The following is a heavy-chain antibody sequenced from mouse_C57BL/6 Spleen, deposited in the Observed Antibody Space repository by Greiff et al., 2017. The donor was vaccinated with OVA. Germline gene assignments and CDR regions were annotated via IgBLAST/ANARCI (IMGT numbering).Heavy chain of an antibody. Sequence: VKLQESGPELVKPGASVKISCKASGYAFSSSWMNWVKQRPGKGLEWIGRIYPGDGDTNYNGKFKGKATLTADNSSSTAYMQLSSLTSEDSAVYFCARGGTTGDPYWGQGTLVTVSA. CDR3: ARGGTTGDPY. D-gene: IGHD1-1*01. J-gene: IGHJ3*01. CDR1: GYAFSSSW. CDR2: IYPGDGDT. V-gene: IGHV1-82*01.